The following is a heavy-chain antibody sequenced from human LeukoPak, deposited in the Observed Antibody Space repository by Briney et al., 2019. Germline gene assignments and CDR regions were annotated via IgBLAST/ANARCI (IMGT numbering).Heavy chain of an antibody. V-gene: IGHV3-30-3*01. J-gene: IGHJ4*02. Sequence: GGSLRLSCAASGFTFSSYAMHWVRQAPGKGLEWVAVISYDGSNKYYADSVKGRFTISRDNSKNTLYLQMNSLRAEVTAVYYCARDLAYWGQGTLVTVSS. CDR1: GFTFSSYA. CDR3: ARDLAY. CDR2: ISYDGSNK.